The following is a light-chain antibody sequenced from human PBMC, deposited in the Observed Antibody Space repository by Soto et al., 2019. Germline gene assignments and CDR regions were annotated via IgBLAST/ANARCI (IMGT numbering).Light chain of an antibody. CDR1: QNVNNW. Sequence: DIQMTQSPSTLSASVGDRVTITCRASQNVNNWLAWYQQKPGKAPSLLIYKASTSESGVPSRFSGSGSGTEFTLTISSLQPDDFATYYCQQYNGYSRTFGQGTKVDIK. CDR2: KAS. V-gene: IGKV1-5*03. J-gene: IGKJ1*01. CDR3: QQYNGYSRT.